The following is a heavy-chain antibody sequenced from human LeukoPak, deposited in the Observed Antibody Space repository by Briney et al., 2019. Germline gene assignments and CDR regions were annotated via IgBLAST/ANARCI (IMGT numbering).Heavy chain of an antibody. Sequence: GESLKISCKGSGYSFTSDWIGWVRQMPGKGLEWMGIIYPGDSDTRYSPSFQGQVTIAADKSISTAYLQWSSLTAAATAEYYCTRLHDRSGDNSKIFSYYMDVSGKGDTGTVSS. V-gene: IGHV5-51*01. D-gene: IGHD3-22*01. CDR3: TRLHDRSGDNSKIFSYYMDV. CDR2: IYPGDSDT. CDR1: GYSFTSDW. J-gene: IGHJ6*03.